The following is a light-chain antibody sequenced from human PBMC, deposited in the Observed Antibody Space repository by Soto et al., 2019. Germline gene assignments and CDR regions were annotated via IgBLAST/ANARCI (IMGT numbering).Light chain of an antibody. V-gene: IGKV1-9*01. CDR2: AAS. J-gene: IGKJ1*01. CDR3: QQLNSYPPA. CDR1: QGISTY. Sequence: QLTQSPSSLSASVGDRVTITCRASQGISTYLAWYQQKPGKAPKLLIYAASTLHSGVPSRFSGSGSGTDFTLTISSLQPEDFATYYCQQLNSYPPAFGQGTKVEIK.